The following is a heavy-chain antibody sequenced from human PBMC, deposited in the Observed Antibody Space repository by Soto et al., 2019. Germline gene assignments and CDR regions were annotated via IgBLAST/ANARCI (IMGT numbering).Heavy chain of an antibody. D-gene: IGHD3-22*01. Sequence: KAEWKGVGYECRTQCMPWVRQEPGQGREWVGIINPSGGSTSYAQKFQGRVTMTRDTSTSTVYMELSSLRSEDTAVYYCARDPLYYYDNSGSDYYYYGMDVWGHGTTVTVSS. CDR3: ARDPLYYYDNSGSDYYYYGMDV. CDR2: INPSGGST. V-gene: IGHV1-46*01. J-gene: IGHJ6*02. CDR1: GYECRTQC.